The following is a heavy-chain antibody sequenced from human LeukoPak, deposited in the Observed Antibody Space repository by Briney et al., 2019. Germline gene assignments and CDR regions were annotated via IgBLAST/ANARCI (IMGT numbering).Heavy chain of an antibody. J-gene: IGHJ6*02. CDR2: IIPIFGTA. CDR3: GVDTAMVNDYYYYYGMDV. V-gene: IGHV1-69*13. D-gene: IGHD5-18*01. Sequence: SVKVSCKASGGTFSSYAISWVRQAPGQGLEWMGGIIPIFGTANYAQKFQGRVTITADESTSTAYMELSSLRSVDTAVYYCGVDTAMVNDYYYYYGMDVWGQGTTVTVSS. CDR1: GGTFSSYA.